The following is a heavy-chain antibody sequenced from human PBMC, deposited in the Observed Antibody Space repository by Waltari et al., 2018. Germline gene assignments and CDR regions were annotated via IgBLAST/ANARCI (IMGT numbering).Heavy chain of an antibody. J-gene: IGHJ4*02. D-gene: IGHD5-18*01. Sequence: QVQLVESGGGVVQPGRSLRLSCAASGFTFSSYGMHWVRQAPGKGLEGVAVIWYDGSNKYYADSVKGRFTISRDNSKNTLYLQMNSLRAEDTAVYYCARQQTGGYSYGYGFDYWGQGTLVTVSS. CDR2: IWYDGSNK. CDR3: ARQQTGGYSYGYGFDY. CDR1: GFTFSSYG. V-gene: IGHV3-33*01.